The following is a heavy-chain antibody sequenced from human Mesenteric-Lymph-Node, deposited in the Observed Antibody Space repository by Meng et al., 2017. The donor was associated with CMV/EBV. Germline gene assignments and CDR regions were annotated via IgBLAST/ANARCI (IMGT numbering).Heavy chain of an antibody. CDR3: ARGTSSFLQYYYFDS. Sequence: GESLKISCAASEFTFSSYWMHWVRQAPGKGLMWVSRINSDGSGTTYADSVKGRFTISRDNAKNTLYLQMNSLRAEDTAVYYCARGTSSFLQYYYFDSWGQGTLVTVSS. J-gene: IGHJ4*02. D-gene: IGHD4-11*01. V-gene: IGHV3-74*01. CDR1: EFTFSSYW. CDR2: INSDGSGT.